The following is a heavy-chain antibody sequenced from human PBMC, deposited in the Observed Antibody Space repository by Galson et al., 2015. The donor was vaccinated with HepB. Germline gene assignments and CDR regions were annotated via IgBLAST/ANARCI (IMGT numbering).Heavy chain of an antibody. CDR2: INPSGGST. D-gene: IGHD4-17*01. CDR1: SYY. V-gene: IGHV1-46*01. CDR3: ASPPDYGDGS. J-gene: IGHJ5*02. Sequence: SYYMHWVRQAPGQGLEWMGIINPSGGSTSYAQKFQGRVTMTRDTSTSTVYMELSSLRSEDTAVYYCASPPDYGDGSWGQGTLVTVSS.